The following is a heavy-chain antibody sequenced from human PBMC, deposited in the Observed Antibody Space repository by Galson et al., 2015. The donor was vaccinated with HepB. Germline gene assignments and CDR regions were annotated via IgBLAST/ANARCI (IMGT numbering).Heavy chain of an antibody. Sequence: LSLTCAVHGEPFSGYYWSWIRQPPGKGLEWIGEINDSGSTNYNPSLKSRVTMSVDTSKNQFSLKMRSVTAADSAVYYCARNGFDYWGQGTLVTVSS. CDR2: INDSGST. V-gene: IGHV4-34*01. CDR3: ARNGFDY. J-gene: IGHJ4*02. D-gene: IGHD2-8*01. CDR1: GEPFSGYY.